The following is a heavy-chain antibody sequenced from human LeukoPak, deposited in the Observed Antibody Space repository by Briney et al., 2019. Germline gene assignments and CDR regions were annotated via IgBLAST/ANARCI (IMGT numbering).Heavy chain of an antibody. CDR2: IYYSGST. CDR3: ATPSGYYPYYYYMDV. CDR1: GGSISSSGYY. J-gene: IGHJ6*03. Sequence: SETLSLTCTVSGGSISSSGYYRGWIRQPPGKGLEWIGSIYYSGSTYYNPSLKSRVTISVDTSKNQFSLKLSSVTAADTAVYYCATPSGYYPYYYYMDVWGKGTTVTISS. V-gene: IGHV4-39*01. D-gene: IGHD3-22*01.